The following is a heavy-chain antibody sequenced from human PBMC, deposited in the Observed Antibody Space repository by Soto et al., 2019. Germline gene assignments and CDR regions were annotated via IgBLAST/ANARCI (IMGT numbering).Heavy chain of an antibody. V-gene: IGHV3-66*01. CDR3: ALSIYCSGGSCYQPFDY. Sequence: PGGSLRLSCAASGFSVSSKYMTWVRQAPGKGLEWVSVIYSGGATYYADSVRGRFTFSRDTSKNTLYLQMDSLRAEDTAVYYCALSIYCSGGSCYQPFDYWGQGTPVTVSS. J-gene: IGHJ4*02. D-gene: IGHD2-15*01. CDR1: GFSVSSKY. CDR2: IYSGGAT.